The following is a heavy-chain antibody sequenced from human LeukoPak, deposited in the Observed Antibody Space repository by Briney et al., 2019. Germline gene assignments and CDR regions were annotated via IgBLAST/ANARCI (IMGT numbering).Heavy chain of an antibody. CDR2: IHYSGRA. CDR3: ARFGVDYDMDV. D-gene: IGHD3-16*01. CDR1: GGSINGHY. J-gene: IGHJ6*02. Sequence: SETLSLTCTVSGGSINGHYWTWIRQPPGKGLEWIGQIHYSGRADYNPSLKRRVTISVDTSKNQISLNLNSVAAADTAVYYCARFGVDYDMDVWGQGTTVAVSS. V-gene: IGHV4-59*11.